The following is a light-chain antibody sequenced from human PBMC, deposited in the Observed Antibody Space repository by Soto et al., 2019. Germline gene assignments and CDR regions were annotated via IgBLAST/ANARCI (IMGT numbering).Light chain of an antibody. V-gene: IGKV3-20*01. CDR3: QKYGSSPLT. Sequence: ETVLTQSPGTLSLSPGERATLSCRASQTIRSNYLAWYRQTPGQAPSLLIYGASNRATGIADRFSGSGSGTALTLIISRLEPEDFSLYYCQKYGSSPLTFGQGTKVEIK. J-gene: IGKJ1*01. CDR2: GAS. CDR1: QTIRSNY.